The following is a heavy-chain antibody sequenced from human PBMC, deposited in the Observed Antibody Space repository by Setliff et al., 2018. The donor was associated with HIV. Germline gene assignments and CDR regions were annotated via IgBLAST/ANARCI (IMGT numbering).Heavy chain of an antibody. D-gene: IGHD3-10*01. CDR3: VRDSGFGFGDFLSDGFDV. Sequence: SETLSLTCTVSGGSFISATYSWIWIRQPAGKGLEYIGLIYTSGNTRYNPSLKSRLSISVDTSKNQISLRAEDTAVYYCVRDSGFGFGDFLSDGFDVWGQGTMVTVSS. J-gene: IGHJ3*01. CDR1: GGSFISATYS. CDR2: IYTSGNT. V-gene: IGHV4-61*02.